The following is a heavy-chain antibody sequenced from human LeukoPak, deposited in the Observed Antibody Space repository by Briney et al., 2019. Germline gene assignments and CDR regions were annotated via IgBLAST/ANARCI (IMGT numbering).Heavy chain of an antibody. CDR1: GGSISSYY. CDR2: IYYSGST. D-gene: IGHD1-26*01. J-gene: IGHJ4*02. CDR3: ARGSYSVDY. Sequence: SETLSLTCTVSGGSISSYYWSWTRQPPGKGLEWIGYIYYSGSTNYNPSLKSRVTISVDRSKNQFSPKLSSVTAADTAVYYCARGSYSVDYWGQGTLVTVSS. V-gene: IGHV4-59*01.